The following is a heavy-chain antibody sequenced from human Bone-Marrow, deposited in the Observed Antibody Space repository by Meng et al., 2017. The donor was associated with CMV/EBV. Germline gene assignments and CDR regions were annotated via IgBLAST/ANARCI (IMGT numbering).Heavy chain of an antibody. V-gene: IGHV3-30*02. Sequence: GESLKISCAASGFTFSSYSMNWVRQAPGKGLEWVAFIRYDGSDKYYADSVKGRFTISRDNSKNTLYLQMNSLRAEDTAVYYCARGSALTGTQNDYWGQGTLVTVSA. D-gene: IGHD1-7*01. CDR3: ARGSALTGTQNDY. CDR2: IRYDGSDK. CDR1: GFTFSSYS. J-gene: IGHJ4*02.